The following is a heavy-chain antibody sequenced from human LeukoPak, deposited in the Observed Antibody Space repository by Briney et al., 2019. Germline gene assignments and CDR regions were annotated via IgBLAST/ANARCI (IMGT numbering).Heavy chain of an antibody. CDR1: GGSISSGGYY. CDR2: IYYSGST. J-gene: IGHJ4*02. D-gene: IGHD3-22*01. V-gene: IGHV4-31*03. Sequence: TSQTLSLTCTVSGGSISSGGYYWSWIRQHPGQGLEWIGYIYYSGSTYYNPSLKSRVTISVDTSKNQFSLKLSSVTAADTAVYYCARGGRSSGYYSYWGQGTLVTVSS. CDR3: ARGGRSSGYYSY.